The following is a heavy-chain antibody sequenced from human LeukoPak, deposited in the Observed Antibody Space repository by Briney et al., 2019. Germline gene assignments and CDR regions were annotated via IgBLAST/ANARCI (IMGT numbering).Heavy chain of an antibody. J-gene: IGHJ3*02. CDR1: GFTFSSYA. V-gene: IGHV3-30*04. CDR3: ARVDDLDAFDT. D-gene: IGHD2-2*03. CDR2: IADDGSNK. Sequence: PGGSLRLSCAASGFTFSSYAMHWVRQVPGKGLKWVAVIADDGSNKYYTDSVKGRFTISRDNSNNTLYLQMNSLRADDTAVYYCARVDDLDAFDTWGQGTMVTVSS.